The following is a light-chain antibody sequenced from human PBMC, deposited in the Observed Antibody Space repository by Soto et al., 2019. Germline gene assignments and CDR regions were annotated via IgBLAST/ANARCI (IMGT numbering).Light chain of an antibody. J-gene: IGLJ1*01. CDR2: DVS. V-gene: IGLV2-8*01. CDR3: SSYAGSNNYV. CDR1: SSDVGGYNY. Sequence: QSVLTQPPSASGSPGQSVTISCTGTSSDVGGYNYVSWYQHHPGKAPKLMIYDVSKRPSGVPDRFSGSKSGNTASLTVPGLQAEDEADYYCSSYAGSNNYVFGTGTKVTVL.